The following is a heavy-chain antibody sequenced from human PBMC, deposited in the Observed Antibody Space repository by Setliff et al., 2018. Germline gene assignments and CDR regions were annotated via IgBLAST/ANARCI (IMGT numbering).Heavy chain of an antibody. CDR1: GGSISNYY. CDR3: ARKGISALSGAFDM. V-gene: IGHV4-4*07. CDR2: IYTSGST. Sequence: SETLSLTCTVSGGSISNYYWSWIRQPAGKGLEWNGRIYTSGSTNYNPDLKSRVTMSVDTSKNQFSLKLSSVTAADTAVYYCARKGISALSGAFDMWGQGTMVTVSS. J-gene: IGHJ3*02. D-gene: IGHD1-26*01.